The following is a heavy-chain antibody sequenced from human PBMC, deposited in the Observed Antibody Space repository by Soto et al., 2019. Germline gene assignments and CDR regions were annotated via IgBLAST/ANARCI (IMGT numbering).Heavy chain of an antibody. J-gene: IGHJ5*02. CDR1: GYTFTSYA. D-gene: IGHD3-22*01. CDR3: ARERFQTYYYDSSGYYYHWFDL. V-gene: IGHV1-3*01. Sequence: ASVKVSCKASGYTFTSYAMHWVRQAPGQRLEWMGWINAGNGNTKYSQKFQGRDTITRDTSASTAYMELSSLRSEDTAVYYCARERFQTYYYDSSGYYYHWFDLWGQGTLVTVSS. CDR2: INAGNGNT.